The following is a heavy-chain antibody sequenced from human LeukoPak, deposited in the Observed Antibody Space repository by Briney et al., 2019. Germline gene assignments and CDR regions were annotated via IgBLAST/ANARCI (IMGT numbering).Heavy chain of an antibody. CDR3: AKGLQMGD. V-gene: IGHV3-30*18. J-gene: IGHJ4*02. CDR1: GFTFSSYG. CDR2: ISYDGSNK. Sequence: GRSLRLSCAASGFTFSSYGMHWVRQAPGKGLEWVAVISYDGSNKCYADSVKGRFTISRDNSKNTLYLQMNSLRAEDTAVYYCAKGLQMGDWGQGTLVTVSS. D-gene: IGHD5-24*01.